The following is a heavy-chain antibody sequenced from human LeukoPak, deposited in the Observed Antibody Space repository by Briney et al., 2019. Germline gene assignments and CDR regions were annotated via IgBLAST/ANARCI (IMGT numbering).Heavy chain of an antibody. V-gene: IGHV3-9*01. J-gene: IGHJ6*03. CDR1: GFTFDDYA. CDR3: AVGTGSGTYYYYMDV. D-gene: IGHD3-10*01. CDR2: ISWNSGSI. Sequence: PGGSLRLSCAASGFTFDDYAMHWVRQAPGKGLEWVSGISWNSGSIGYADSVKGRFTISRDNSKNTLYLQMNSLRAEDTAVYYCAVGTGSGTYYYYMDVWGKGTTVTISS.